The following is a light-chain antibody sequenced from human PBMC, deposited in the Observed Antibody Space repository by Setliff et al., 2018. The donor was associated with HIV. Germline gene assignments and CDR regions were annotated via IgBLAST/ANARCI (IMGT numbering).Light chain of an antibody. CDR3: CSYAGRYTFV. Sequence: QSALAQPRSVSGSPGQTVTLSCTGSTSDVGNYNYVSWYQQYPGKAPKLIIFDVSRRPSGVPDRFSGSKSQNTASLTISGLQPEDEADYYCCSYAGRYTFVFGSGTNVTVL. CDR1: TSDVGNYNY. J-gene: IGLJ1*01. CDR2: DVS. V-gene: IGLV2-11*01.